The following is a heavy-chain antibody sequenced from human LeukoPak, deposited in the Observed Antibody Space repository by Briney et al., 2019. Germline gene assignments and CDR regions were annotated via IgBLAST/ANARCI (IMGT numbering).Heavy chain of an antibody. CDR2: IYHSGST. Sequence: ASETLSLTCTVSGYSISSGYYWGWIRQPPGKGLEWIGSIYHSGSTYYNPSLKSRVTISVDTSKNQFSLKLSSVTAADTAVYYCARVMKGDMVRDYWYFDLWGRGTLVTVSS. J-gene: IGHJ2*01. V-gene: IGHV4-38-2*02. CDR3: ARVMKGDMVRDYWYFDL. CDR1: GYSISSGYY. D-gene: IGHD3-10*01.